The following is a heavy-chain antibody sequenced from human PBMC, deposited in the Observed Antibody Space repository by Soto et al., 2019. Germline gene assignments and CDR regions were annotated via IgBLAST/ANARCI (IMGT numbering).Heavy chain of an antibody. J-gene: IGHJ6*02. CDR1: GFTFSSYG. CDR3: AKDRGAVAGTYYYYYGMDV. V-gene: IGHV3-30*18. D-gene: IGHD6-19*01. CDR2: ISYDGGNK. Sequence: GGSLRLSCAASGFTFSSYGMHWVRQAPGKGLEWVAVISYDGGNKYYADSVKGRFTISRDNSKNTLYLQMNSLRAEDTAVYYCAKDRGAVAGTYYYYYGMDVWGQGTTVTVSS.